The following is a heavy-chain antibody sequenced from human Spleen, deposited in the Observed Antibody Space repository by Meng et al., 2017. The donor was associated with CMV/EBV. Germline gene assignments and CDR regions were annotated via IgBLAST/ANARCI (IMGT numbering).Heavy chain of an antibody. Sequence: SETLSLTCSVSGGSVTSGSYYWTWIRQSPGRGLEWIGYVYYSGTTDYNASLKSRVTISVDTSKNQFSLKLSSVTAADTAGYYCARGPYASQSDYWGQGTLVTVSS. J-gene: IGHJ4*02. V-gene: IGHV4-61*01. CDR3: ARGPYASQSDY. CDR1: GGSVTSGSYY. D-gene: IGHD2-2*01. CDR2: VYYSGTT.